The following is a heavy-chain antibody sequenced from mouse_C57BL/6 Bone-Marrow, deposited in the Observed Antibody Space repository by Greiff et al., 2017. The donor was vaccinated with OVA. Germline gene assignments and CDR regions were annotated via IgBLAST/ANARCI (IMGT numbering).Heavy chain of an antibody. J-gene: IGHJ2*01. V-gene: IGHV5-4*01. Sequence: EVKLMESGGGLVKPGGSLKLSCAASGFTFSSYAMSWVRQTPEKRLEWVATISDGGSYTYYPDNVKGRFTISRDNAKNNLYLQMSHLKSEDTAMYYCAREFPPLTLDYWGQGTTLTVSS. CDR1: GFTFSSYA. D-gene: IGHD4-1*01. CDR3: AREFPPLTLDY. CDR2: ISDGGSYT.